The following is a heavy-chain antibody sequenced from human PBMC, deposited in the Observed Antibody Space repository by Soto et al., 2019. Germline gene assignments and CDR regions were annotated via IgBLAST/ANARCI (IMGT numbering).Heavy chain of an antibody. J-gene: IGHJ5*02. CDR2: ISGSGGNT. CDR1: GFTFRGSA. V-gene: IGHV3-23*01. D-gene: IGHD3-10*01. Sequence: EVQLLESGGRLIQPGGSLRLSCAPSGFTFRGSAMTWVRQDPGKGLEWVSTISGSGGNTYYADSVKGRFTVSRDNSKNTLSRHMNSMRDDDTAVYYCARATRPSVRTAMVRYNWFDSWGQGTLVTVSS. CDR3: ARATRPSVRTAMVRYNWFDS.